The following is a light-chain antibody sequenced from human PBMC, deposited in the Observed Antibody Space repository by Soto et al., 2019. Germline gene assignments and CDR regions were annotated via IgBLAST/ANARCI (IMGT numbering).Light chain of an antibody. CDR1: QSISSW. CDR2: AAS. V-gene: IGKV1-5*01. J-gene: IGKJ1*01. CDR3: QQYYSYPSVT. Sequence: DIQMTQYPSTLSASVGDRVTVTCRASQSISSWLAWYQQKPGKAPKLLIYAASTLQSGVPPRFSGSGSGTDFTLTISCLQSEDFATYYCQQYYSYPSVTFGQGTKVDI.